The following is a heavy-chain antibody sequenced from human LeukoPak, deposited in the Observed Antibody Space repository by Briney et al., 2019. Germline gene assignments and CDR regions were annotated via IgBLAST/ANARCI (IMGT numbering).Heavy chain of an antibody. J-gene: IGHJ4*02. CDR3: ASFPDGSGSYPRY. V-gene: IGHV5-51*01. D-gene: IGHD3-10*01. CDR1: GYSFTNYW. CDR2: IYPGDSDT. Sequence: GESLKISCKGSGYSFTNYWIGWVRQMPGKGLEWMGIIYPGDSDTRYSPSFQGQVTISADKSISTAYLQWSSLKASDTAMYYCASFPDGSGSYPRYWGQGTLVTVSS.